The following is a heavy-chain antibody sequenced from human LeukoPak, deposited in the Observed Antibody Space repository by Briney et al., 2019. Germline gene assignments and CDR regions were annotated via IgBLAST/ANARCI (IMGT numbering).Heavy chain of an antibody. CDR3: ARAGIAWNPADY. D-gene: IGHD1-1*01. V-gene: IGHV4-4*02. CDR1: GGSISIYYW. J-gene: IGHJ4*02. Sequence: PSETLSLTCTVSGGSISIYYWSWVRQPPGMALEWIGEVSRSGSTNYNPSLKSRVTLSLDEAKNHVSLQLTSLTAADTAVYYCARAGIAWNPADYWGQGTLVTVSS. CDR2: VSRSGST.